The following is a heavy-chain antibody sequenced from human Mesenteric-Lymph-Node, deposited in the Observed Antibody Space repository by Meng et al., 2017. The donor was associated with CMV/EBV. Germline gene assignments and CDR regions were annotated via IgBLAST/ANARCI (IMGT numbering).Heavy chain of an antibody. J-gene: IGHJ6*02. CDR1: EFTVSESY. CDR3: AKDPNETHDYPRGAYNYYGMDI. D-gene: IGHD4/OR15-4a*01. CDR2: IYGGGTT. Sequence: GESLKISCTASEFTVSESYMNWVRQAPGKGLEWVSVIYGGGTTKYADSVKGRFTISRDNSKNTLYLQMNSLRAEDTAQYFCAKDPNETHDYPRGAYNYYGMDIWGLGTTVTVSS. V-gene: IGHV3-53*05.